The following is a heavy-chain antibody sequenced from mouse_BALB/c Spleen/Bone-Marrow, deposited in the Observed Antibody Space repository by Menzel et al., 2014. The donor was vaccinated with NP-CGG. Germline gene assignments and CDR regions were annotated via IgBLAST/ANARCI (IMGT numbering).Heavy chain of an antibody. CDR2: IWSGGGT. CDR1: GFSLTSYD. CDR3: ARKDYRYDYFDY. V-gene: IGHV2-4-1*01. Sequence: QVQLQQSGPGLVQPSQSLSITCTVSGFSLTSYDVHWVRQSPGKGLEWLGGIWSGGGTDYDAAFISRLNVTKDNSKSQVFFKMNSLQADDTAIYFCARKDYRYDYFDYWGQGTTLTVSS. D-gene: IGHD2-14*01. J-gene: IGHJ2*01.